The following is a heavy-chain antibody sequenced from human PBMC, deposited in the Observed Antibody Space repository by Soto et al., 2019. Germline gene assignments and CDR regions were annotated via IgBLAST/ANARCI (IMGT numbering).Heavy chain of an antibody. CDR1: GFSFSDHF. V-gene: IGHV3-72*01. Sequence: PXVSLRLSCAASGFSFSDHFIDWVRQAPGKGLEWVGRSKNKGNSYATEYAASVRGRFTISRDDSKSSVFLHMGSLISEDTAVYYCTRALTGTTASYVYYGLDVCGQGTTVTVSS. CDR2: SKNKGNSYAT. J-gene: IGHJ6*02. D-gene: IGHD1-20*01. CDR3: TRALTGTTASYVYYGLDV.